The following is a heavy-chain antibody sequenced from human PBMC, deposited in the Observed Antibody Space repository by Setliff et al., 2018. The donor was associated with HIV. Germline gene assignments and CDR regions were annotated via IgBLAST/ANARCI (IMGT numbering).Heavy chain of an antibody. Sequence: ASETLSLTCTVSHGSISPFYWSWMRQPPGKGLEWIGYIFYTGTTKYNPSLKSRVSMSVDMSKNQLSLKLKSVTAADTAVYYCARDRPPSTVDMLGAFDRWGQGTKVTVSS. CDR2: IFYTGTT. D-gene: IGHD4-17*01. CDR3: ARDRPPSTVDMLGAFDR. CDR1: HGSISPFY. J-gene: IGHJ3*02. V-gene: IGHV4-59*01.